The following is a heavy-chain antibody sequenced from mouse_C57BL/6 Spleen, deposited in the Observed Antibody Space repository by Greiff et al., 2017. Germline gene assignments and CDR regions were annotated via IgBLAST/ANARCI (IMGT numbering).Heavy chain of an antibody. CDR3: ARGYYGSSWDWYFDV. V-gene: IGHV5-6*01. CDR1: GFTFSSYG. D-gene: IGHD1-1*01. Sequence: EVQLQESGGDLVKPGGSLKLSCAASGFTFSSYGMSWVRQTPDKRLEWVATISSGGSYTYYPDSVKGRFTISRDNAKNTLYLQMSSLKSEDTAMYYCARGYYGSSWDWYFDVWGTGTTVTVSS. CDR2: ISSGGSYT. J-gene: IGHJ1*03.